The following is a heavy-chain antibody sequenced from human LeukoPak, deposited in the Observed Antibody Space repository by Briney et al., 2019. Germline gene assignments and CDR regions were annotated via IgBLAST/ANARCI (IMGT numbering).Heavy chain of an antibody. CDR2: IYYSEST. Sequence: SETLSLTCTVSGGSISSYYWSWIRQPPGKGLEWIGYIYYSESTNYNPSLKSRATISVDTSKNQFSLKLSSVTAADTAVYYCARHGRWTPGGFDYWGQGTLVTVSS. D-gene: IGHD3/OR15-3a*01. CDR3: ARHGRWTPGGFDY. V-gene: IGHV4-59*08. CDR1: GGSISSYY. J-gene: IGHJ4*02.